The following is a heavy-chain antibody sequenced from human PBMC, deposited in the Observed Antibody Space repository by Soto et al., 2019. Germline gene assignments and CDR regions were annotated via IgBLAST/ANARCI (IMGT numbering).Heavy chain of an antibody. CDR3: ARQKSSSWYVHDYYYGMDV. CDR2: IYYSGST. Sequence: SGTLSLTCTVSGGSISSSSYYWGWIRQPPGKGLEWIGSIYYSGSTYYNPSLKSRVTISVDTSKNQFSLKLSSVTAADTAVYYCARQKSSSWYVHDYYYGMDVWGQGTTVTVS. J-gene: IGHJ6*02. V-gene: IGHV4-39*01. CDR1: GGSISSSSYY. D-gene: IGHD6-13*01.